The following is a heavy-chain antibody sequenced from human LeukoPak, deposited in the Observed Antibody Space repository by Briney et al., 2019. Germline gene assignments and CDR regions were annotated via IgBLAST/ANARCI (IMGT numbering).Heavy chain of an antibody. CDR2: INHSGST. J-gene: IGHJ5*02. CDR3: ARGKYSSSWYGSLTPFDP. V-gene: IGHV4-34*01. CDR1: GGSFSGYY. Sequence: PSETLSLTCAVYGGSFSGYYWSWIRQPPGKGLGWIGEINHSGSTNYNPSLKSRVTISVDTSKNQFSLKLSSVTAADTAVYYCARGKYSSSWYGSLTPFDPWGQGTLVTVSS. D-gene: IGHD6-13*01.